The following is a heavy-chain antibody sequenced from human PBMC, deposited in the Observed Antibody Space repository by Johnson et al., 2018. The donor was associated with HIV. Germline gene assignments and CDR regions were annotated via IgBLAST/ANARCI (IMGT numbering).Heavy chain of an antibody. V-gene: IGHV3-66*01. J-gene: IGHJ3*02. CDR3: ARAYRYGAFDI. D-gene: IGHD5-18*01. Sequence: EVQLVESGGGLVQPGGSLRVSCAASGFTVSSNYMSWVRQAPGKGLEWVSVIYSGGSTYYADSVKGRYTISRDNSKNTLYLQMNSLRADDTAVYYCARAYRYGAFDIWGQGTRVTVSS. CDR1: GFTVSSNY. CDR2: IYSGGST.